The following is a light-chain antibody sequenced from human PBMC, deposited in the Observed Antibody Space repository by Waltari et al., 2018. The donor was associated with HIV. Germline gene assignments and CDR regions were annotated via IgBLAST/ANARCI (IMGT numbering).Light chain of an antibody. CDR3: EQSYDFPRT. V-gene: IGKV1-39*01. CDR1: RTIRTY. Sequence: DIQMTQSPSSLSASVGESVTFTCRSSRTIRTYLNCYQPTLGRPPRPLLFSATSLHSGVSSRFSGGGSGTEFTLTINNLQPEDFATYYCEQSYDFPRTFGQGTTVG. CDR2: SAT. J-gene: IGKJ1*01.